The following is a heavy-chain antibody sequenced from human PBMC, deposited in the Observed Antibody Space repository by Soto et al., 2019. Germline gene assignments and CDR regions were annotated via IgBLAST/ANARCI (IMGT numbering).Heavy chain of an antibody. CDR2: IYYSGST. Sequence: QVQLQESGPGLVKPSATLSLTCTVSGGSISSYYWSWIRQPPGKGLEWIGYIYYSGSTNYNPSLKSRVTISVDTSKNQVSLKLSSVTAADTAVYYCASRYCDASDYWGQGTLVTVSS. CDR3: ASRYCDASDY. CDR1: GGSISSYY. V-gene: IGHV4-59*08. J-gene: IGHJ4*02. D-gene: IGHD3-9*01.